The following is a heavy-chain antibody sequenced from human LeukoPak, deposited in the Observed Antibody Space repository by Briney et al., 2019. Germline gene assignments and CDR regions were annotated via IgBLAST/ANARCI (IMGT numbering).Heavy chain of an antibody. CDR3: ARHRNSGSWPSGGYIDY. V-gene: IGHV4-59*08. Sequence: SETLSLTCTISGDSTNTYFWSWIRQPPGKGLEWIGYFYYTGTTNYNPSLKSRVTISVDTSKSQFSLNLSSATATDTAIYYCARHRNSGSWPSGGYIDYWGQGTLVTVSS. J-gene: IGHJ4*02. CDR2: FYYTGTT. D-gene: IGHD1-26*01. CDR1: GDSTNTYF.